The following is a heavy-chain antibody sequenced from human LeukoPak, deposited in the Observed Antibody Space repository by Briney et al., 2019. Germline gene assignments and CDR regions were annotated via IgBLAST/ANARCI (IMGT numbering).Heavy chain of an antibody. Sequence: ASVKVSCEASGYTFTNYYIHWVRQAPGQGLERMGIINPSGGSTSYAQKFQGRVTMTRDTSTSTVYMELSSLRSEDTAVYYCARGGKGNADGYNQALNYWGQGTLVTVSS. D-gene: IGHD5-24*01. CDR2: INPSGGST. CDR3: ARGGKGNADGYNQALNY. CDR1: GYTFTNYY. V-gene: IGHV1-46*01. J-gene: IGHJ4*02.